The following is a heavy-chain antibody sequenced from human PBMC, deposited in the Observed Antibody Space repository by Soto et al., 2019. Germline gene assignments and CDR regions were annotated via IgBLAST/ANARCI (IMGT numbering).Heavy chain of an antibody. V-gene: IGHV1-2*02. Sequence: ASVKVSCKASGYTFTGYYMHWVRQAPGQGLEWMGWINPNSGGTNYAQMFQGRVTMTRDTSISTAYMELSRLRSDDTAVYYCARTTVAKPRFDPWGQGTLVTVSS. D-gene: IGHD4-17*01. CDR2: INPNSGGT. J-gene: IGHJ5*02. CDR1: GYTFTGYY. CDR3: ARTTVAKPRFDP.